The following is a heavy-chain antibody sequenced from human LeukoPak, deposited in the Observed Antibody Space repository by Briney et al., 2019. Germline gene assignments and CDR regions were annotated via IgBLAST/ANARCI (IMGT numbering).Heavy chain of an antibody. CDR1: GYTFTGYY. Sequence: ASVKVSCKASGYTFTGYYMHWVRQAPGQGLEWMGWINPNSGGTNYAQKFQGRVTMARDTSISTAYIELSRLRSDDTAVYYCARDREPSHDAFDIWGQGTMVTVSS. J-gene: IGHJ3*02. D-gene: IGHD1-26*01. CDR3: ARDREPSHDAFDI. CDR2: INPNSGGT. V-gene: IGHV1-2*02.